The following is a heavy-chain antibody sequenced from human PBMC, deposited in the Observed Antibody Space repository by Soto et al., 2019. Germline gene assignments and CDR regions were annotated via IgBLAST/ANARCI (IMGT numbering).Heavy chain of an antibody. J-gene: IGHJ4*02. CDR3: ASQRDAAMVFDY. CDR2: INHSGST. D-gene: IGHD5-18*01. CDR1: GGSFNDYY. Sequence: SETLSLTCAVYGGSFNDYYWSWIRQPPGKGLEWIGEINHSGSTKYNPSLESRVIVSVDTSKNQFSLKLSSVTAADTAVYYCASQRDAAMVFDYWGRGTLVTVS. V-gene: IGHV4-34*01.